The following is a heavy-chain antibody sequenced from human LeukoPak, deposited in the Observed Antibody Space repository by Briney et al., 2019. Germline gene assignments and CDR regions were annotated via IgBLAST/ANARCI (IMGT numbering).Heavy chain of an antibody. CDR2: IYYSGST. V-gene: IGHV4-39*07. CDR1: GGSISSSSYY. Sequence: SETLSLTCTVSGGSISSSSYYWGWIRQPPGKGLGWIGCIYYSGSTYYTPSLKSRVTISVDTSKNQFSLKLSSVTAADTAVYYCARDKAGTSCYDYWGQGTLVTVSS. CDR3: ARDKAGTSCYDY. D-gene: IGHD2-2*01. J-gene: IGHJ4*02.